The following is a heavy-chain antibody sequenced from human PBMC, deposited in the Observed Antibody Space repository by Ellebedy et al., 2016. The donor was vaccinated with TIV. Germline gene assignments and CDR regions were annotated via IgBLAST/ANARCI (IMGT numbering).Heavy chain of an antibody. Sequence: PGGSLRLSCAASGFTXXRYGMPWVRXXPGKGLEWVAVIWFDGSKEFYADSVKGRFTISRDDSKNEVFLQMSSLRAEDTAVYYCARPSYQLLSYYHNPWGQGTLVTVSS. CDR2: IWFDGSKE. J-gene: IGHJ5*02. CDR1: GFTXXRYG. D-gene: IGHD2-2*01. CDR3: ARPSYQLLSYYHNP. V-gene: IGHV3-33*01.